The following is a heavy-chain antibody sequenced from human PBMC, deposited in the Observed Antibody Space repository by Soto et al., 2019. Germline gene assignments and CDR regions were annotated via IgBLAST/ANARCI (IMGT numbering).Heavy chain of an antibody. D-gene: IGHD3-10*01. V-gene: IGHV4-39*01. CDR2: IYYSGSN. CDR1: GGAISSSTFY. CDR3: ASQYYYGSGSYKNWFDP. J-gene: IGHJ5*02. Sequence: SETLSLTFSVSGGAISSSTFYWGWIGQPPGKGLEWIGSIYYSGSNYSKQSLKSRVTISVDTSKNQFSLKLSSVTAADTAVYYCASQYYYGSGSYKNWFDPWGQGTLVTVS.